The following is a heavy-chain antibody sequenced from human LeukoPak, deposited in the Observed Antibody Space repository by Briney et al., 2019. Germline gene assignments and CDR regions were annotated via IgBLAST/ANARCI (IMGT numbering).Heavy chain of an antibody. CDR1: GGSISSGSYY. CDR3: ARGLRYFD. J-gene: IGHJ4*02. V-gene: IGHV4-61*02. D-gene: IGHD3-9*01. Sequence: PSETLSLTCTVSGGSISSGSYYWSWIRQPAGKGLEWIGRIYTSGSTNYNPSLKSRVTISVDTSKTQFSLKLSSVTAAVTAVYYCARGLRYFDWGQGTLVTVSS. CDR2: IYTSGST.